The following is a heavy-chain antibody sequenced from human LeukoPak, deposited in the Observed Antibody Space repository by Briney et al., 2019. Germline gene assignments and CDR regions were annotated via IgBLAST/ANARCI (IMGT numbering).Heavy chain of an antibody. V-gene: IGHV4-39*07. CDR3: ARGYSGYDFTDY. Sequence: KSSETLSLTCTVSGGSISSSSYFWGWIRQPPGKGLEWIGSIYYSGSTNYNPSLKSRVTISVDTSKNQFSLKLSSVTAADTAVYYCARGYSGYDFTDYWGQGTLVTVSS. CDR1: GGSISSSSYF. J-gene: IGHJ4*02. D-gene: IGHD5-12*01. CDR2: IYYSGST.